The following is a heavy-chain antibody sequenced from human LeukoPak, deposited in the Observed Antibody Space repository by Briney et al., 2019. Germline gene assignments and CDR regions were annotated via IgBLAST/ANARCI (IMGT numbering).Heavy chain of an antibody. Sequence: ASVKVSCKASGGTFSSYAISWVRQAPGQGLEWMGWISTYNGDTNYAQNLQGRVTMTTDTSTSTAYMDLRSLRSDDTAVYYCARDATASRTYFDPWGQGTLVTVSS. CDR2: ISTYNGDT. D-gene: IGHD1-14*01. J-gene: IGHJ5*02. CDR1: GGTFSSYA. CDR3: ARDATASRTYFDP. V-gene: IGHV1-18*01.